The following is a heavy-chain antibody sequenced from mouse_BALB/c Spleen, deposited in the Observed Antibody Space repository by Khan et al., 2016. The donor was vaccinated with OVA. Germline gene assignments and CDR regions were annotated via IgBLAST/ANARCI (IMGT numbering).Heavy chain of an antibody. Sequence: QVQLQQSGPGLVAPSQSLSITCTVSGFSLTGYGVNWVRQPPGKGLEWLGMIWGDGSTDYNSVLKSRLSISKDNSKSQVFLKMNSLQTDDTARYNCARAYYGNYREAMDYWGQGTSVTVSS. V-gene: IGHV2-6-7*01. CDR2: IWGDGST. CDR1: GFSLTGYG. CDR3: ARAYYGNYREAMDY. D-gene: IGHD2-10*01. J-gene: IGHJ4*01.